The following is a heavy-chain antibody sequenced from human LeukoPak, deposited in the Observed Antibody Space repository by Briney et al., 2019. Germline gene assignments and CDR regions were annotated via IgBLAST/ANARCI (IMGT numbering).Heavy chain of an antibody. D-gene: IGHD3-16*01. CDR2: IYYSGST. CDR1: GGSISSSSYY. CDR3: ARFSAPLRFRIDY. V-gene: IGHV4-39*07. Sequence: PSETLSLTCTVSGGSISSSSYYWGWIRQPPGKGLEWIGSIYYSGSTYYNPSLKSRVTISVDTSKNQFSLKLSSVTAADTAVYYCARFSAPLRFRIDYWGQGTLVTVSS. J-gene: IGHJ4*02.